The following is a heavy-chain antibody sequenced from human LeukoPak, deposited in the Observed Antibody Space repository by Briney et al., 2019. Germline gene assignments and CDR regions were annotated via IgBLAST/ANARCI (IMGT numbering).Heavy chain of an antibody. J-gene: IGHJ4*02. V-gene: IGHV3-30*09. D-gene: IGHD5-24*01. Sequence: GGSLRLSCAAFGFTFSNYAIYWVRQAPGKGLEWVSVISTDGNYKYYADSVEGRFAVSRDNSKNIVYLQMNSLSADDTAVYYCARRPMPTIKGYFDSWGQGTLVTVSS. CDR1: GFTFSNYA. CDR3: ARRPMPTIKGYFDS. CDR2: ISTDGNYK.